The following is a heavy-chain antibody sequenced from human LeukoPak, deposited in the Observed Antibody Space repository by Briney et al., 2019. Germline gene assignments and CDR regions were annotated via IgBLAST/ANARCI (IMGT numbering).Heavy chain of an antibody. V-gene: IGHV1-18*01. CDR1: GYTFTSFG. Sequence: ASVKVSCKASGYTFTSFGISWVRQAPGQGLEWMGWISAYNGNTNYAQKLQGRVTMTTDTSTSTAYMELRSLRSDDTAVYYCARDRPGYDFWSGYYRGYYFDYWGQGTLVTVSS. CDR3: ARDRPGYDFWSGYYRGYYFDY. J-gene: IGHJ4*02. CDR2: ISAYNGNT. D-gene: IGHD3-3*01.